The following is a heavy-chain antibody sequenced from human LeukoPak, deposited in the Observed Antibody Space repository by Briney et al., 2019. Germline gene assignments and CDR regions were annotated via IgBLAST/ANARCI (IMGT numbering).Heavy chain of an antibody. Sequence: SETLSLTCTVSGDSISSGSYYWSWIRLPAGKGLEWIGRIYSSGSTTYNPSLKSRVTISLETSKNQFSMKLTSVTAADTAIYFCARDGGDSGGSYYSYYMAIWGKGTTVTISS. D-gene: IGHD3-16*01. CDR2: IYSSGST. J-gene: IGHJ6*03. CDR1: GDSISSGSYY. CDR3: ARDGGDSGGSYYSYYMAI. V-gene: IGHV4-61*02.